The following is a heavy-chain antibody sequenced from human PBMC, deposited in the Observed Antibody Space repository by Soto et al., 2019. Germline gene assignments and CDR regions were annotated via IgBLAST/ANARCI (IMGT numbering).Heavy chain of an antibody. CDR2: IYSGGNS. Sequence: QVQLQESRPGLVKPSQTLSITCSVSGASISRDDYYWSLIRQHPGEGLAWIASIYSGGNSYYNSSISSRVDVSLDTSKNQFSLRLSSVTAAYTGVDYGARALTGDYFGFDYWGQGTPATVSS. J-gene: IGHJ4*02. CDR1: GASISRDDYY. D-gene: IGHD3-9*01. CDR3: ARALTGDYFGFDY. V-gene: IGHV4-31*03.